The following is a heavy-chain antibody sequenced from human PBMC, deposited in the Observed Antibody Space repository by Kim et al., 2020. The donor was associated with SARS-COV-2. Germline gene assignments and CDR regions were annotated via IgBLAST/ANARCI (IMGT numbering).Heavy chain of an antibody. Sequence: GGSLRLSCTTSGFTFTGHSMLWFRQAPGKGLVFFSCIVGSFVTTFYVDSVNVRFSISRDDSNNTLYLHIIPFRADATATFFFLYGFFSWIWSYF. V-gene: IGHV3-23*01. CDR1: GFTFTGHS. CDR3: LYGFFSWIWSYF. D-gene: IGHD3-3*01. J-gene: IGHJ4*01. CDR2: IVGSFVTT.